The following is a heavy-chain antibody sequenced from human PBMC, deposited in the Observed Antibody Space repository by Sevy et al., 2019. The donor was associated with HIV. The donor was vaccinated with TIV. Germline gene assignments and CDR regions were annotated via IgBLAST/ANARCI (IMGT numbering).Heavy chain of an antibody. CDR2: IRPIFGTV. CDR1: GGTFSTFL. D-gene: IGHD2-21*02. J-gene: IGHJ4*02. V-gene: IGHV1-69*13. CDR3: ATRWDCGGDSSIYYFDY. Sequence: VNVSCKASGGTFSTFLISWVRQAPGQGLEWTGGIRPIFGTVDYAQKFQARVTFTADESTSTAYMELSSLRPDDTAIYYCATRWDCGGDSSIYYFDYWGQGSLVTVSS.